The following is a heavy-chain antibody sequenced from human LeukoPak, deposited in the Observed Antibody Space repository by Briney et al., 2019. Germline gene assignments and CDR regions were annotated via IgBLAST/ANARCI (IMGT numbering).Heavy chain of an antibody. D-gene: IGHD1-26*01. V-gene: IGHV4-4*02. CDR2: ISLSGLT. J-gene: IGHJ4*02. CDR1: GGSISGTNW. CDR3: SRESGAFSPFGY. Sequence: PSGTLSLTCGVSGGSISGTNWWRWVRQPPGQGLEWIGEISLSGLTNYNPSLKSRVTMSLDKSKNHLSLNLTSVPAADTAVYYCSRESGAFSPFGYWGQGTLVTVSS.